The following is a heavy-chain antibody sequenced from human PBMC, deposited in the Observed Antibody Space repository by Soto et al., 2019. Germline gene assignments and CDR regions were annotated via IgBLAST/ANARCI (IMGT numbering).Heavy chain of an antibody. D-gene: IGHD2-15*01. Sequence: QVHLQESGPGLVKPSETLSLTCTVSGGSISSDYWTWVRQPPGKGLEWIGYRYYSGTVKYNSSLKSRVTISVDTSKNQFYLKLSSVTVADTAVYYCARLSVADWFDPWGQGIQVTVSS. V-gene: IGHV4-59*01. CDR1: GGSISSDY. CDR3: ARLSVADWFDP. J-gene: IGHJ5*02. CDR2: RYYSGTV.